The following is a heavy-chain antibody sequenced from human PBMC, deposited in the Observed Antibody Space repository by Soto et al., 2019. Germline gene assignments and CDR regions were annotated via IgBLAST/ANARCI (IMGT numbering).Heavy chain of an antibody. CDR2: IYYTGTT. J-gene: IGHJ4*01. Sequence: SETLSLTCTVSDSPISNYYWGWFRQPPGLGLEGVGYIYYTGTTTYNPSLRSRVAISLDASKSQFSLNLRSVTAAATAVYYCARLGGYYQAFNIWGPRALVTVSS. CDR3: ARLGGYYQAFNI. D-gene: IGHD3-22*01. CDR1: DSPISNYY. V-gene: IGHV4-59*08.